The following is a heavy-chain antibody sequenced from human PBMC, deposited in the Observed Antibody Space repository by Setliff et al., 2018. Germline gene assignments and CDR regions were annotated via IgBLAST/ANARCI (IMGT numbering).Heavy chain of an antibody. CDR3: AREQWLDPPGYYYMDV. D-gene: IGHD6-19*01. V-gene: IGHV4-38-2*02. J-gene: IGHJ6*03. CDR2: IGHTGST. CDR1: GYSISSGYI. Sequence: PSETLSLTCTVSGYSISSGYIWGWIRQPPGKGLEWVGNIGHTGSTNYNPSLKSRVTISMDTSKNQFSLKVSSVTAADTAVYYCAREQWLDPPGYYYMDVWAKGTTVTVS.